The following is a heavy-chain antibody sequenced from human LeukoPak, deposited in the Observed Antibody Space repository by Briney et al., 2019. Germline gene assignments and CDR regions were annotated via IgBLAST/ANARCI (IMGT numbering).Heavy chain of an antibody. CDR1: GGSFSGYY. D-gene: IGHD2-2*02. V-gene: IGHV4-31*11. CDR3: ARDAIPLYYGMDV. Sequence: SETLSLTCAVYGGSFSGYYWSWIRQHPGKGLEWIGYIYYSGSTYYNPSLKSRVTISVDTSKNQFSLKLSSVTAADTAVYYCARDAIPLYYGMDVWGQGTTVTVSS. J-gene: IGHJ6*02. CDR2: IYYSGST.